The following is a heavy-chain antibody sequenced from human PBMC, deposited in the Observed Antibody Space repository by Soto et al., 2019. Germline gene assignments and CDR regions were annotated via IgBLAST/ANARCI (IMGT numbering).Heavy chain of an antibody. CDR3: ARLYGLDAFDI. D-gene: IGHD4-17*01. CDR1: GGSISSYY. J-gene: IGHJ3*02. CDR2: IYYSGST. V-gene: IGHV4-59*01. Sequence: PSETLSLTCTVSGGSISSYYWSWIRQPPGKGLEWFGYIYYSGSTNYNPSLKSRVTISVDTSKNQFSLKLSSVTAADTAVYYCARLYGLDAFDIWGQGTMVTVS.